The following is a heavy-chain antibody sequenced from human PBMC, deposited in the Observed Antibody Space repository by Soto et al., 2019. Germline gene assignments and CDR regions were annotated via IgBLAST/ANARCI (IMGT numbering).Heavy chain of an antibody. D-gene: IGHD2-15*01. V-gene: IGHV3-66*01. CDR2: ISNRGDT. Sequence: EVHLVESGGGLVQPGGSLRLSCTASGFIVSDTYVNWVRQAPGKGLEWVSVISNRGDTHYADSVRGRFSLSRDISDNTLHLQMNNLRVEDTAVYYCAREPRYCRGGSXXXXXDAYDIXXQGTLVTVSS. J-gene: IGHJ3*02. CDR1: GFIVSDTY. CDR3: AREPRYCRGGSXXXXXDAYDI.